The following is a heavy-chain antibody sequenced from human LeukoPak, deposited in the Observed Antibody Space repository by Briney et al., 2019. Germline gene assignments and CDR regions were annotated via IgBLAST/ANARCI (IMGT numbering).Heavy chain of an antibody. J-gene: IGHJ4*02. CDR3: ARDGSYRHFDF. CDR2: ISAYNGNT. D-gene: IGHD1-14*01. CDR1: GYTFTSYG. V-gene: IGHV1-18*01. Sequence: EASVKVSCKASGYTFTSYGISWVRQAPGQGLEWMGWISAYNGNTNYAQKFQGRGTLTTDTSTSTVYMELRSLTSDDTAVYYCARDGSYRHFDFWGQGTLVTVSS.